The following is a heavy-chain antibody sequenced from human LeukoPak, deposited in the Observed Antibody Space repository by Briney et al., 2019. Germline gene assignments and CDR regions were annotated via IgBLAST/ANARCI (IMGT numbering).Heavy chain of an antibody. D-gene: IGHD1-26*01. J-gene: IGHJ4*02. CDR1: GYTFTGYY. CDR2: INPNNGGT. V-gene: IGHV1-2*02. Sequence: ASVKVSCKASGYTFTGYYIHWVRQAPGQGLEWMGWINPNNGGTNYAQKFQGRVTMTRDTSISTAYMELSRLRSDDTAMYYCANLPFNSGVDYWGQGTLVTVSS. CDR3: ANLPFNSGVDY.